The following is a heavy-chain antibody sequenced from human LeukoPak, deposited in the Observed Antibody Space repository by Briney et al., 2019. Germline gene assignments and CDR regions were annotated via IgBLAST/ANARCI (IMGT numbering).Heavy chain of an antibody. CDR3: ASPYCSSTSCSTLHDF. D-gene: IGHD2-2*01. J-gene: IGHJ4*02. Sequence: GGSLRLSCAASGFTFSSYGMHWVRQAPGKGPEWVAFIWYDGSSKYYVDSVKGRFTISRDNAKSSLYLQMNSLRAEDTAVYYCASPYCSSTSCSTLHDFWGQGTLVTVSS. V-gene: IGHV3-33*03. CDR1: GFTFSSYG. CDR2: IWYDGSSK.